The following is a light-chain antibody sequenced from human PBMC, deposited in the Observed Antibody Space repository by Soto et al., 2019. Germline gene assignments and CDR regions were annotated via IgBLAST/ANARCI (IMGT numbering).Light chain of an antibody. J-gene: IGKJ1*01. V-gene: IGKV1-17*01. CDR3: QQDYSYPPT. CDR2: DAS. CDR1: QGIRND. Sequence: DIQMTQSPSSLSASVGDRVTITCGASQGIRNDLGWYQQKPGKAPKLLIYDASTLESGVPSRFSGSGSGTDFTLTISCLQSEDFATYYCQQDYSYPPTFGQGTKV.